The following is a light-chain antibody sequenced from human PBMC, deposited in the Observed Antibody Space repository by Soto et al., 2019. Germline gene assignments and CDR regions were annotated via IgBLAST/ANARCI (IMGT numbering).Light chain of an antibody. CDR2: DAA. J-gene: IGKJ4*01. V-gene: IGKV3-11*01. CDR1: QSINTY. CDR3: QHRFNWPLT. Sequence: EIVLTQSPATLSLSPGEKVTLSCRASQSINTYLGWYQQKPGQAPRLLIYDAANRATGVPARFSGSGSGTDFTLTITNLEPEDFAVYYCQHRFNWPLTFGAGTKVDIK.